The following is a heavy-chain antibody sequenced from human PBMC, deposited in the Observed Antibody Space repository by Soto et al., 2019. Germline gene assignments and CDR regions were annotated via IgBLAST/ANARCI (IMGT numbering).Heavy chain of an antibody. CDR2: IDSSGEK. V-gene: IGHV2-26*01. CDR1: GLSITDSEMG. J-gene: IGHJ5*02. CDR3: ARRHLAVAVSPWFDP. Sequence: QVTLKESGPVLVKPTETLTLRCTVSGLSITDSEMGVSWIRQPPGQPLEWLAHIDSSGEKSYRTFLKSRLAISKDTSKSQIVLTMTNMDPADTATYYCARRHLAVAVSPWFDPGGQGILVTVSS. D-gene: IGHD6-19*01.